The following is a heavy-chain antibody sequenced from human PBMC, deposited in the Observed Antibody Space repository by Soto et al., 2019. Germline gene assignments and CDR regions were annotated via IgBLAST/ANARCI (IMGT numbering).Heavy chain of an antibody. J-gene: IGHJ4*02. V-gene: IGHV4-30-4*01. CDR1: GGSISSGDYY. CDR2: IYYSGST. CDR3: AIIKLGSNRLDY. Sequence: SETLSLTCTVSGGSISSGDYYWSWIRQPPGKGLEWIGYIYYSGSTYYNPSLKSRVTISVDTSKNHFSLKLSSVTAADTAVYYCAIIKLGSNRLDYWGQGTLVTVSS. D-gene: IGHD3-10*01.